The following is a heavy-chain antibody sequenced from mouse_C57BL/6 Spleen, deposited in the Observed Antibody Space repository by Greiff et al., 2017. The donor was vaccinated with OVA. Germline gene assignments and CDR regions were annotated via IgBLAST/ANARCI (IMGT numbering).Heavy chain of an antibody. J-gene: IGHJ4*01. D-gene: IGHD1-1*01. CDR3: ARDYGSSYGGAMDY. CDR1: GFNIKDYY. V-gene: IGHV14-2*01. CDR2: IDPEDGEP. Sequence: VQLKQSGAELVKPGASVTLSCTASGFNIKDYYMHWVKQRTEQGLEWIGRIDPEDGEPKYAPKFQGKATITADTSSNTAYLQLSSLTSEATAVYYCARDYGSSYGGAMDYWGQGTSVTGSS.